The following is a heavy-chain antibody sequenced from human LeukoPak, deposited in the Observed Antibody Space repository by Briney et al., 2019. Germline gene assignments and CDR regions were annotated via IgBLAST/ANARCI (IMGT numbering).Heavy chain of an antibody. J-gene: IGHJ4*02. V-gene: IGHV3-23*01. CDR1: GFTFSSYV. CDR3: AKDWRRGFSYGFDY. CDR2: ISGSGGST. Sequence: GGSLRLSCAASGFTFSSYVMSWVRQAPGKGLEWVSAISGSGGSTYYADSVKGRFTISRDNSKNTLYLQMNSLRAEDTAVYYCAKDWRRGFSYGFDYWGQGTLVTVSS. D-gene: IGHD5-18*01.